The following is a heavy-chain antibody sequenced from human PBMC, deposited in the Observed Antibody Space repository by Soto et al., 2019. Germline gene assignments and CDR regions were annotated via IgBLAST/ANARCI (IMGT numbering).Heavy chain of an antibody. D-gene: IGHD3-3*01. CDR3: STRAYGPNGYYRFAT. CDR1: GGSCSGHS. CDR2: INHSGRV. Sequence: SETLSLTCAVYGGSCSGHSWTWIRQSPGKGLEWIGDINHSGRVNYSPSLKSRVTISLDTSKNQFSLTLSAVTAADTAMYYCSTRAYGPNGYYRFATWGQGTLVTVTS. V-gene: IGHV4-34*01. J-gene: IGHJ5*01.